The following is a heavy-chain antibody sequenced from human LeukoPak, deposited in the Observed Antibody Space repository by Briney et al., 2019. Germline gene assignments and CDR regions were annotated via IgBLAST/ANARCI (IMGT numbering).Heavy chain of an antibody. Sequence: SETLSLTCAVYGGSFSGYYWSWIRQPPGKGLEWIGEINHSGSTNYNPSLKSRVTISVDTSKNQFSLKLSSVTAADTAVYYCARLRVIFWGFDIWSQGTMVTVSS. CDR1: GGSFSGYY. V-gene: IGHV4-34*01. CDR3: ARLRVIFWGFDI. CDR2: INHSGST. D-gene: IGHD3-16*01. J-gene: IGHJ3*02.